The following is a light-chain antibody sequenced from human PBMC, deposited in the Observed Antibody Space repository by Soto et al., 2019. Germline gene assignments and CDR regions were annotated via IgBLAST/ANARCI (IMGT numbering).Light chain of an antibody. V-gene: IGLV2-14*01. CDR3: SSYTISSSYL. Sequence: QSALTQPASVSGSPGQSITISCTGTSSDVGGYNYVSWYQQYPGKAPKLMIYDVNNRPSGVSDRFSGSKSGNTASLTISGLQAEDEADYYCSSYTISSSYLFGTGTKLTVL. CDR2: DVN. J-gene: IGLJ1*01. CDR1: SSDVGGYNY.